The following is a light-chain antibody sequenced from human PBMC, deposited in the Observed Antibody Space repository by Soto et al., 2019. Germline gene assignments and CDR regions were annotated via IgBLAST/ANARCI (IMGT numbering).Light chain of an antibody. Sequence: EIVLTQSPATLSLSPGERATLSCRASQSVSSYLSWYQQKPGQAPRLLIYDASNRATGFPARFSGSGSGTDFTLTISSLEPEDLGVYYCQQRSNGRFTFGPGTKVHIK. CDR1: QSVSSY. CDR3: QQRSNGRFT. J-gene: IGKJ3*01. V-gene: IGKV3-11*01. CDR2: DAS.